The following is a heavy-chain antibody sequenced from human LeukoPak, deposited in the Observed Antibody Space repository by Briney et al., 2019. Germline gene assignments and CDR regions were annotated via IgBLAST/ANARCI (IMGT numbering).Heavy chain of an antibody. CDR1: GGTFSSYA. Sequence: SVNVSCKASGGTFSSYAISWVRQAPGQGLEWMGGIIPIFGTANYAQKFQGRVTITADESTSTAYMELSSLRSEDTAVYYCARDHPMITFGGVIDYWGQGTLVTVSS. CDR2: IIPIFGTA. D-gene: IGHD3-16*01. J-gene: IGHJ4*02. V-gene: IGHV1-69*13. CDR3: ARDHPMITFGGVIDY.